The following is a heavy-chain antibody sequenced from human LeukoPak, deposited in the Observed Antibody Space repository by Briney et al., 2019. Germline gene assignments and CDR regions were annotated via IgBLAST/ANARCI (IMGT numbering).Heavy chain of an antibody. CDR2: FDPEDGET. CDR3: ARSVLSWYASSGSVFAY. J-gene: IGHJ4*02. CDR1: GYTLTEFS. Sequence: ASVKVSCKVSGYTLTEFSMHWVRQAPGKGLEWMGGFDPEDGETIYAQKFQGRVTMTEDTSTDTAYMELSSLRSEDTAVYYCARSVLSWYASSGSVFAYWGQGTLVTVSS. V-gene: IGHV1-24*01. D-gene: IGHD3-22*01.